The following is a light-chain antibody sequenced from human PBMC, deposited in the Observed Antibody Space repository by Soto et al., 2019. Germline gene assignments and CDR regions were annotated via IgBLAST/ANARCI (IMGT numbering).Light chain of an antibody. Sequence: QSALTHPASVSGSPGQSITISCTGTSSDVGSYNLVSWYQQHPGKAPKLMIYEVSKRPSGVSNRFSGSKSGNTASLTISGLQAEDEADYYCCSYAGSSTFYVFGTWTKVTVL. J-gene: IGLJ1*01. CDR3: CSYAGSSTFYV. CDR2: EVS. CDR1: SSDVGSYNL. V-gene: IGLV2-23*02.